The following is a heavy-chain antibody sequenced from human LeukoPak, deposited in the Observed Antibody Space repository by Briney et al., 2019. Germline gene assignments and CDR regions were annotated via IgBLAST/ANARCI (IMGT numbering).Heavy chain of an antibody. Sequence: GESLKISCKGSGYSFTSYWIGWVRQMPGKGLEWMGIIYPGDSDTRYSPSFQGQVTISADKSISTAYLQWSSLKASDTAMYYCARQESAAGTGTYYYYYYGMDVWGQGTTVTVS. CDR3: ARQESAAGTGTYYYYYYGMDV. V-gene: IGHV5-51*01. CDR1: GYSFTSYW. CDR2: IYPGDSDT. D-gene: IGHD6-13*01. J-gene: IGHJ6*02.